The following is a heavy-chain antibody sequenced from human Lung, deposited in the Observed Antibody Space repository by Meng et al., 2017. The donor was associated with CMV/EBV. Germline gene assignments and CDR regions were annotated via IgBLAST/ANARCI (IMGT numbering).Heavy chain of an antibody. V-gene: IGHV3-66*02. J-gene: IGHJ6*02. CDR2: INSGGST. Sequence: GGSLRLXCAASGPTVNSKYLTWVRQAPGKGLEWVSVINSGGSTDYIDSVKGRFTISRNNSKNTLYLQMNSLRPEDTAVYYCARDMYWNQEYHGMDVWGQGXTVTVSS. CDR3: ARDMYWNQEYHGMDV. D-gene: IGHD2-8*02. CDR1: GPTVNSKY.